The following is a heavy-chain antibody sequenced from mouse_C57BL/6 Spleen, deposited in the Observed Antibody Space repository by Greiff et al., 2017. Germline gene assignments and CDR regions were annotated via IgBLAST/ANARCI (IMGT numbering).Heavy chain of an antibody. J-gene: IGHJ4*01. D-gene: IGHD2-3*01. CDR2: IWSGGST. CDR1: GFSLTSYG. Sequence: QVQLKESGPGLVQPSQSLSITCTVSGFSLTSYGVHWVRQSPGKGLEWLGVIWSGGSTDYNAAFISRLSISKDNSKSQVFFKMNSLQADDTAIYYCARNPTYDGYSYYAMDYWGQGTSVTVSS. CDR3: ARNPTYDGYSYYAMDY. V-gene: IGHV2-2*01.